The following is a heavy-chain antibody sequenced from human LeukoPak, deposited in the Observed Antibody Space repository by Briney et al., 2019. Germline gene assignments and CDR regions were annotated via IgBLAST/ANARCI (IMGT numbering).Heavy chain of an antibody. CDR1: GFTFSNYD. J-gene: IGHJ4*02. CDR2: IWYDGSNK. CDR3: AREAYYYDSSGYYQTNYFDY. D-gene: IGHD3-22*01. V-gene: IGHV3-33*01. Sequence: GGSLRLSCAASGFTFSNYDMHWVRQAPGKGLERVAVIWYDGSNKYYADSVKGRFTNTRDNSKNSLYLQMNSLRAEDTAVYYCAREAYYYDSSGYYQTNYFDYWGQGNLVTVSS.